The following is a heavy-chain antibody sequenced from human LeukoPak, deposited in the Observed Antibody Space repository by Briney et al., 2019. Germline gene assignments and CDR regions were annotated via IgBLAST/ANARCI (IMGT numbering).Heavy chain of an antibody. J-gene: IGHJ4*02. Sequence: GGSLRLSCATSGFIFSKAWMSWVRQAPGKGLEWVGRIKSETDGGTTDYAAPVKGRFTISRDDSKNTLYLQMNSLRAEDTAVYYCARDMADYTFDYWGQGTLVTVSS. CDR2: IKSETDGGTT. CDR3: ARDMADYTFDY. V-gene: IGHV3-15*01. D-gene: IGHD5-12*01. CDR1: GFIFSKAW.